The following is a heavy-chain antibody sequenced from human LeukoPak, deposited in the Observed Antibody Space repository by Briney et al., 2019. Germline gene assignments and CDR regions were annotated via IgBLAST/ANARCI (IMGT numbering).Heavy chain of an antibody. V-gene: IGHV3-11*06. Sequence: GGSLRLSCAASGFTFSDYYMSWIRQAPGKGLEWVSYISSSSSYTNYADSVKGRFTISRDNAKNSLYLQMNSLRAEDTAVYYCARPSLWFGELARDYYYYGMDVWGQGTTVTVSS. J-gene: IGHJ6*02. CDR3: ARPSLWFGELARDYYYYGMDV. CDR1: GFTFSDYY. D-gene: IGHD3-10*01. CDR2: ISSSSSYT.